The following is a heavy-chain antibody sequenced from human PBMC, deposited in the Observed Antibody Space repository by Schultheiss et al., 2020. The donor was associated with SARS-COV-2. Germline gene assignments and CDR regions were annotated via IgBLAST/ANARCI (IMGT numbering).Heavy chain of an antibody. CDR1: GFTFSSYE. CDR3: ARDADPEVYGSGSYGAFDI. CDR2: ISSSGSTI. J-gene: IGHJ3*02. D-gene: IGHD3-10*01. Sequence: GGSLRLSCAASGFTFSSYEMNWVRQAPGKGLEWVSYISSSGSTIYYADSVKGRFTISRDNAKNSLYLQMNSLRAEDTAVYYCARDADPEVYGSGSYGAFDIWGQGTMVTVSS. V-gene: IGHV3-48*03.